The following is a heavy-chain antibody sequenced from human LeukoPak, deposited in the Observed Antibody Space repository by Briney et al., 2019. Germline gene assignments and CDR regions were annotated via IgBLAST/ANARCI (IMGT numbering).Heavy chain of an antibody. CDR1: GGTFSNYV. Sequence: ASVKVSCKASGGTFSNYVISWVRQAPGQGREWMGGIIPIFGMANYAQKFQGRVTITADESTSTAYIDLSSLRSEDTAVYYCARSREMATMFDVDYWGQGTLVTVSS. D-gene: IGHD5-24*01. J-gene: IGHJ4*02. CDR2: IIPIFGMA. V-gene: IGHV1-69*01. CDR3: ARSREMATMFDVDY.